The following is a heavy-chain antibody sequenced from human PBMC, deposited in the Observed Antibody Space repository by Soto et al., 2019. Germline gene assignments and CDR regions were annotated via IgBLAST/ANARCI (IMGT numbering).Heavy chain of an antibody. CDR2: MNPNSGNT. J-gene: IGHJ4*02. Sequence: ASVKVSFKASGYTFTSYDINWVRQATGQGLEWMGWMNPNSGNTGYAQKFQGRVTMTRNTYISTAYMEMSSLRSEDTAVYYCARDTTDYFDYWGQGTLVTVSS. CDR1: GYTFTSYD. D-gene: IGHD2-2*01. V-gene: IGHV1-8*01. CDR3: ARDTTDYFDY.